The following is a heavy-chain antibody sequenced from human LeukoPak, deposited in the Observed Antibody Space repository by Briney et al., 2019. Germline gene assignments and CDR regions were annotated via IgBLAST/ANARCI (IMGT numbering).Heavy chain of an antibody. CDR1: GFTFSSYS. V-gene: IGHV3-21*01. CDR3: AREATYGGNPPGY. Sequence: GGSLRLSCAASGFTFSSYSMNWVRQAPGKGLEWVSSISSSSYIYYADSVKGRFTISRDNAKNSLYLQMNSLRAEDTAVYYCAREATYGGNPPGYWGQGTLVTVSS. D-gene: IGHD4-23*01. J-gene: IGHJ4*02. CDR2: ISSSSYI.